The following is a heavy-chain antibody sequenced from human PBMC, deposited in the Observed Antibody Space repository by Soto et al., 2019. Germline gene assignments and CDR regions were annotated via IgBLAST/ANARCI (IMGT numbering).Heavy chain of an antibody. CDR3: ARAGPTTAYGMDV. Sequence: ASVKVSFKASGGTFSSYTISWVRQAPGQGLEWMGRIIPILGIANYAQKFQGRVTITADKSTSTAYMELRSLRSEDTAVYYCARAGPTTAYGMDVWGQGTTVTVSS. J-gene: IGHJ6*02. CDR2: IIPILGIA. CDR1: GGTFSSYT. D-gene: IGHD5-12*01. V-gene: IGHV1-69*02.